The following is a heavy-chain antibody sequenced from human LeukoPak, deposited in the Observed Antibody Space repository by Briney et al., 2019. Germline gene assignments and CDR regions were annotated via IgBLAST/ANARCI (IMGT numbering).Heavy chain of an antibody. CDR3: AREEGGKYYYMDV. CDR2: ISGYNGDT. V-gene: IGHV1-18*01. D-gene: IGHD3-16*01. Sequence: GWISGYNGDTNYAQKLQGRVTMTTDSSTSTAYMELRSLRSGDTAVYYCAREEGGKYYYMDVWGKGTTVTVSS. J-gene: IGHJ6*03.